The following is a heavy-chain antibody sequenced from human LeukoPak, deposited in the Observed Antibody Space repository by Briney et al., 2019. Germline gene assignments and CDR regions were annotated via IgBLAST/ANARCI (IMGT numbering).Heavy chain of an antibody. CDR3: AKDLLTYYYDSSGYYGDAFDI. CDR1: RFTFSSYA. D-gene: IGHD3-22*01. Sequence: GGSLRLSCAVSRFTFSSYAMSCVRDAPGKGLEWVSAISGSGGSTYYADPVKGRFTISRDKSKNTLYLQMNSLRAEDTSVYYCAKDLLTYYYDSSGYYGDAFDIWGQGTMVTVSS. J-gene: IGHJ3*02. CDR2: ISGSGGST. V-gene: IGHV3-23*01.